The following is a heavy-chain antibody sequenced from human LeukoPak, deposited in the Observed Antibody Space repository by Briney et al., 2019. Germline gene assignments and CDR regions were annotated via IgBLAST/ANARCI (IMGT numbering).Heavy chain of an antibody. V-gene: IGHV4-34*01. CDR3: ARDSGRAGGSYNFDY. CDR2: INHSGST. J-gene: IGHJ4*02. Sequence: SETLSLTCAVYGGSFSGYYWSWIRQPPGKRLEWIGEINHSGSTNYNPSLKSRVTISVDTSKNQFSLKLSSVTAADTAVYYCARDSGRAGGSYNFDYWGQGTLVTVSS. CDR1: GGSFSGYY. D-gene: IGHD1-26*01.